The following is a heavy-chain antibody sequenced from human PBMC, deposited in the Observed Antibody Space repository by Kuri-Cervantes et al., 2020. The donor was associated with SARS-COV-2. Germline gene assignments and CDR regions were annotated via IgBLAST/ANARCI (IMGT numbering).Heavy chain of an antibody. CDR3: ARLGKNCTNGICNTYHYYYMDV. V-gene: IGHV4-59*01. CDR2: MYYSGST. D-gene: IGHD2-8*01. CDR1: GGSIRTYY. Sequence: SETLSLTCTVSGGSIRTYYWGWIRQPPGKGLEWIGYMYYSGSTNYNPPLKSRVTVSVDTSKNRFFLKLSSVTAADTAVYYCARLGKNCTNGICNTYHYYYMDVWGKGTTVTVSS. J-gene: IGHJ6*03.